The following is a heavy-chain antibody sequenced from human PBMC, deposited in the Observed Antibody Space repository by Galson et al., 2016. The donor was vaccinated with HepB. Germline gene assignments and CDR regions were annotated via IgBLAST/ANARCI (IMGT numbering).Heavy chain of an antibody. Sequence: SLRLSCASSEFTFSSAWMSWVRQAPGKGLEWVGRIKSKTEGGTTDYAAPVKGRFTISRDDSKNTLYLQMNSRKIEDTAVYYCSTECAYYDRRRYYFDYWGLGTLVSVSS. D-gene: IGHD3-22*01. CDR2: IKSKTEGGTT. CDR1: EFTFSSAW. CDR3: STECAYYDRRRYYFDY. V-gene: IGHV3-15*01. J-gene: IGHJ4*02.